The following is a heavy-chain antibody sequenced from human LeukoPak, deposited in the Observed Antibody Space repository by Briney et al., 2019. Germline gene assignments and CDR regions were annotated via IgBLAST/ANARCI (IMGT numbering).Heavy chain of an antibody. CDR1: GGSFSGYY. V-gene: IGHV4-34*01. Sequence: NASETLSLTCAVYGGSFSGYYWSWIRQPPGNGLEWIGEINHSGSTNYNPSLKSRVTISVDTSKNQFSLKLSSVTAADTAVYYCARLPIAAAGTGWFDPWGQGTLVTVSS. D-gene: IGHD6-13*01. CDR2: INHSGST. J-gene: IGHJ5*02. CDR3: ARLPIAAAGTGWFDP.